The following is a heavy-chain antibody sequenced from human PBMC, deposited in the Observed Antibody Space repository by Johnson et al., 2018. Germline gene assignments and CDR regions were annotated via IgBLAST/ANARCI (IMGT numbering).Heavy chain of an antibody. CDR1: GFSFNKAW. D-gene: IGHD3-22*01. CDR3: AKVRSGMILGVIDS. J-gene: IGHJ4*02. Sequence: QVQLVESGGRLVKPGGSXRLSCAASGFSFNKAWMNWVRQAPGKGLEWVAVIWYDGSNKYYADSVKGRFTISRDNSKNTLYLQMNSLRAEDTAVYYCAKVRSGMILGVIDSWGQGTLVTVSS. V-gene: IGHV3-33*06. CDR2: IWYDGSNK.